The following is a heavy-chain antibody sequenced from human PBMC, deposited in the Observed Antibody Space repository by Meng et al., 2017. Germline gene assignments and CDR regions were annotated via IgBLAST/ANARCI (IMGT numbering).Heavy chain of an antibody. CDR2: IIPIFGTA. J-gene: IGHJ4*02. V-gene: IGHV1-69*06. CDR3: ARVDRNDDADFDY. Sequence: QVLLVQSGAEVKKPGSSVMVSCKASGGTFSSYAISWVRQSPGQGLEWMGGIIPIFGTANYAQKFQGRVTITADKSPSTAYMELSSLRSDDTAVYYCARVDRNDDADFDYWGQGTLVTVSS. CDR1: GGTFSSYA. D-gene: IGHD1-1*01.